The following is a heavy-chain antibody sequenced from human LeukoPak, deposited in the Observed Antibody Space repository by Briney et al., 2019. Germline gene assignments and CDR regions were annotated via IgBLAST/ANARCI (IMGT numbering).Heavy chain of an antibody. CDR1: GFTVSSTY. CDR2: IYSGGNI. Sequence: GGSLRLSCAASGFTVSSTYMSWVRQAPGKGLEWVSVIYSGGNIYYIDSVKGRFTISRDTSKNTLYLQMNSLRAEDTAVYYCASRHCSGGGCYFAGADPFDYWGQGTLVTVSS. D-gene: IGHD2-15*01. V-gene: IGHV3-53*01. J-gene: IGHJ4*02. CDR3: ASRHCSGGGCYFAGADPFDY.